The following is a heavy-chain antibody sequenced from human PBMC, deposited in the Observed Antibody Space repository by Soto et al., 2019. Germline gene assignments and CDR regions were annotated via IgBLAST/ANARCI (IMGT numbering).Heavy chain of an antibody. CDR2: IIPIFGTA. D-gene: IGHD3-3*01. V-gene: IGHV1-69*13. Sequence: SVKVSCKASGGTFSSYAISWVRKAPGQGLEWMGGIIPIFGTANYAQKFQGRVTITADESTSTAYMELSSLRSEDTAVYYCASPREITIFGVVISPIYYYYGMDVWGQGTTVTVSS. J-gene: IGHJ6*02. CDR3: ASPREITIFGVVISPIYYYYGMDV. CDR1: GGTFSSYA.